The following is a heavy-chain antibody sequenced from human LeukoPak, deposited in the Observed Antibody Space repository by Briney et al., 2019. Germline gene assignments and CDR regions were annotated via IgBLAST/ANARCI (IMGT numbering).Heavy chain of an antibody. J-gene: IGHJ4*02. D-gene: IGHD4-17*01. Sequence: SETLSLTCTVYGGSFSGYYWGWTRQPPGKGLEWMGSIFHSGSAYYNPSLKSRVTIFVDTSKNEFSLKLSSVTAADTAVYYCARLDTSDYGDYGGDYWGQGTLVTVSS. CDR2: IFHSGSA. CDR1: GGSFSGYY. CDR3: ARLDTSDYGDYGGDY. V-gene: IGHV4-34*12.